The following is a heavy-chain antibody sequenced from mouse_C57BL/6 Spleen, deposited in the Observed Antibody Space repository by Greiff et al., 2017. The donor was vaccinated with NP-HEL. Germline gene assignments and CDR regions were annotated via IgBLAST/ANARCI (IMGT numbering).Heavy chain of an antibody. Sequence: DVKLVESGPGLVKPSQSLSLTCSVTGYSITSGYYWNWIRQFPGNKLEWMGYISYDGSNNYNPSLKNRISITRDTAKNQFFLKLNSVTTEDTATYDCARDLNYWGQGTTLTVSS. V-gene: IGHV3-6*01. CDR2: ISYDGSN. CDR1: GYSITSGYY. CDR3: ARDLNY. J-gene: IGHJ2*01.